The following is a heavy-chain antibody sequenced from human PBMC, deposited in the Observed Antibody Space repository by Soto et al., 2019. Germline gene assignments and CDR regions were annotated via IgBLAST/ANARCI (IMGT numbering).Heavy chain of an antibody. CDR3: ARDGGYSGSY. D-gene: IGHD1-26*01. CDR1: GFSLEEYG. CDR2: MHRNGNST. J-gene: IGHJ4*02. V-gene: IGHV3-20*04. Sequence: EVQLVESGGGVVRPGGSLRLACVVSGFSLEEYGMSWVRQAPGKGPEWVSGMHRNGNSTGYADSVKGRFTISRDDAKNSLYLQMNSLRADDTAVYYCARDGGYSGSYWGQGTLVTVSS.